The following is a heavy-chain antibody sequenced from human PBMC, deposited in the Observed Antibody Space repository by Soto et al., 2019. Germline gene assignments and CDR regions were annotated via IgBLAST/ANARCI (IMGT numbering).Heavy chain of an antibody. D-gene: IGHD6-19*01. CDR3: ARRGYTSGWYFFDH. Sequence: SETLSLTCTVSGGSISSYYWSWIRQPPGKALEWIGYIYYGGSPNYNPSLKSRVTISIDTSKNQFSLGLSSVTAADTALYYCARRGYTSGWYFFDHWGQGTLVTVSS. J-gene: IGHJ4*02. CDR1: GGSISSYY. V-gene: IGHV4-59*08. CDR2: IYYGGSP.